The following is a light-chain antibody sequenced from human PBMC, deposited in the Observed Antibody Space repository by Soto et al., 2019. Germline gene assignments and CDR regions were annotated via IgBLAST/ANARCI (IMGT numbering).Light chain of an antibody. V-gene: IGLV1-40*01. CDR2: GNT. CDR3: QSYDSRLSGSV. Sequence: QPVLTQPPSVSGAPGQRVTISCTGSSSNIGAGYDVHWYQQLPGRAPQRLIYGNTNRPSGVPDRFSGSRSGTSASLAVTGLQAEDEADYYCQSYDSRLSGSVFGGGTKLTVL. CDR1: SSNIGAGYD. J-gene: IGLJ2*01.